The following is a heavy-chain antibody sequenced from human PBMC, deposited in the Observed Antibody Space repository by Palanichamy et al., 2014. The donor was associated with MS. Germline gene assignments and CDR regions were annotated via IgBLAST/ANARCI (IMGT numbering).Heavy chain of an antibody. V-gene: IGHV3-7*01. CDR3: AREIQLWSHFDY. Sequence: EVQLVESGGGLVQPGGSLRLSCAASGLTFSSYWMSWVRQAPGKGLEWVANIKQDGTEKYYVDSVKGRFTISRDNAKNSLYLQMNSLRAEDTAVYYCAREIQLWSHFDYWGQGTLVTVSS. D-gene: IGHD5-18*01. CDR1: GLTFSSYW. CDR2: IKQDGTEK. J-gene: IGHJ4*02.